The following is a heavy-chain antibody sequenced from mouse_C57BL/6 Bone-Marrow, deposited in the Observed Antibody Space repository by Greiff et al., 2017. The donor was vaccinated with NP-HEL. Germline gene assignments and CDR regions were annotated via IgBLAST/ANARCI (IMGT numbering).Heavy chain of an antibody. Sequence: VQLQQSGAELVKPGASVKISCKASGYAFSSYWMNWVKQRPGKGLEWIGQIYPGDGDTNYNGKFKGKATLTADKSSSTAYMQLSSLTSEDSAVYFCARRGYDYGVDYWGQGTTLTVSS. J-gene: IGHJ2*01. V-gene: IGHV1-80*01. CDR1: GYAFSSYW. CDR3: ARRGYDYGVDY. D-gene: IGHD2-4*01. CDR2: IYPGDGDT.